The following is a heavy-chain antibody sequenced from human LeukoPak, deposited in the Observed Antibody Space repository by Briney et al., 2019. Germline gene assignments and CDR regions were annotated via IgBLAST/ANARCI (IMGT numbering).Heavy chain of an antibody. D-gene: IGHD1-26*01. Sequence: GGSLRLSCAASGFTFSNSGMSWVRQAPGKGLEWVSGIGGSTYYRDSVKGRFTISRDNSKNTLYLQMNSLRVEDTAVYYCAISSGSYDYWGQGTLVTVSS. J-gene: IGHJ4*02. CDR3: AISSGSYDY. CDR1: GFTFSNSG. CDR2: IGGST. V-gene: IGHV3-23*01.